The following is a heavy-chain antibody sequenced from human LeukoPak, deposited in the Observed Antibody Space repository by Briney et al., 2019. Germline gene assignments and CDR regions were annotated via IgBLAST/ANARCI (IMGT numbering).Heavy chain of an antibody. CDR3: AKERGHSKPFDY. Sequence: QTGGSLRLSCEGSGFIFSYYGMNWVRQAPGKGLEWVSAISDSGDATYYADSVKGRFTISRDNSKSTLYLQMNNLRAEDTALYYCAKERGHSKPFDYWGQGTLVTVSS. D-gene: IGHD4-23*01. CDR2: ISDSGDAT. V-gene: IGHV3-23*01. CDR1: GFIFSYYG. J-gene: IGHJ4*02.